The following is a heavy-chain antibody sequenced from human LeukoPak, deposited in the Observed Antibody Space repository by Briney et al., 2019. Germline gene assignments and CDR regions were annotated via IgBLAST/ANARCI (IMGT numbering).Heavy chain of an antibody. D-gene: IGHD5-12*01. Sequence: ASVKVSCTASGYTFTSYAMHWVRPAPGQRLEWMGWINTGNGNTKYSQKFQGRVTITRATSASTAYMELSSLRSEDTAVYYCARVGYSGYDSRPVFNYWGQGTLVTVSS. CDR3: ARVGYSGYDSRPVFNY. CDR1: GYTFTSYA. V-gene: IGHV1-3*04. J-gene: IGHJ4*02. CDR2: INTGNGNT.